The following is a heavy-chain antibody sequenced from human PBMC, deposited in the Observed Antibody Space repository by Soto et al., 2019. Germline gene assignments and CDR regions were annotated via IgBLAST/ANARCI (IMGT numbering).Heavy chain of an antibody. V-gene: IGHV1-18*01. CDR2: ISGYNGNS. CDR1: GYTFTSFG. Sequence: QVQLVQSGAEVKKPGASVKVSCKASGYTFTSFGISWVRQAPGQGLEWMGRISGYNGNSNYAQNLQGRVTMTTDTSTSTAYMELRSLRSDDTAVYYCAREDIQDIVVVVVAPEGLGYWGQGTLVTVSS. D-gene: IGHD2-15*01. J-gene: IGHJ4*02. CDR3: AREDIQDIVVVVVAPEGLGY.